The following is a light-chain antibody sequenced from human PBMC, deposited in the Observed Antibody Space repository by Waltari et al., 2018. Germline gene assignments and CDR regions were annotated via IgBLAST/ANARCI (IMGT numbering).Light chain of an antibody. CDR2: KAS. V-gene: IGKV1-5*03. J-gene: IGKJ5*01. CDR1: QSINYW. Sequence: DIQMTQSPSTLSASEGDRVTLTCRASQSINYWLAWYQQKPGKAPKLLIYKASTLETGFPSRFSGSGSGTEFTLTIGSLQPDDFAIYYCQQYNTYPVTFGQGTRLEIK. CDR3: QQYNTYPVT.